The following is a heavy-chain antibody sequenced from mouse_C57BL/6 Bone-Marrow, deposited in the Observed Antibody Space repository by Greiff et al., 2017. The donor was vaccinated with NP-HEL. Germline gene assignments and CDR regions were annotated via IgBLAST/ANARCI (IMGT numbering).Heavy chain of an antibody. J-gene: IGHJ1*03. CDR2: IHPNSGST. CDR1: GYTFTSYW. V-gene: IGHV1-64*01. D-gene: IGHD1-1*01. Sequence: QVQLQQPGAELVKPGASVELSCKASGYTFTSYWMHWVKQRPGQGLEWIGMIHPNSGSTNYTVKFKSKATLTVDKSSSTAYMQLSSLTSEDSAVYYCARDADSTVVDWYFDVWGTGTTVTVSS. CDR3: ARDADSTVVDWYFDV.